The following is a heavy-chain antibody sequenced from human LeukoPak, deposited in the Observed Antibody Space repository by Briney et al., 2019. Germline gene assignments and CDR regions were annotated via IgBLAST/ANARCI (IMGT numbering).Heavy chain of an antibody. CDR3: ARAGGPGTVDY. Sequence: GGSLRLSCEASGFTFSDYWMSWVRQAPGEGLEWVANINHDGRETYYVDSVKGRFTISRDNAKNPLFLQMNSLRVEDTAVYYCARAGGPGTVDYWGQGTLLTVSS. J-gene: IGHJ4*02. CDR1: GFTFSDYW. V-gene: IGHV3-7*03. D-gene: IGHD1-26*01. CDR2: INHDGRET.